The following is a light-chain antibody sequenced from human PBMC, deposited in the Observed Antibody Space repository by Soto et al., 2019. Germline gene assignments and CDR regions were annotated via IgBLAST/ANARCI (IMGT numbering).Light chain of an antibody. CDR2: AAS. Sequence: DIQMTQSPSSLSASVGDRVTITCRASQSISSYLNWYRQKPGKAPNVLIYAASSLQSGAPSRFSGSGSGTDFTLTISSLQPEDFATYYCQQSYSTPFTFGPGTKVDIK. CDR3: QQSYSTPFT. J-gene: IGKJ3*01. CDR1: QSISSY. V-gene: IGKV1-39*01.